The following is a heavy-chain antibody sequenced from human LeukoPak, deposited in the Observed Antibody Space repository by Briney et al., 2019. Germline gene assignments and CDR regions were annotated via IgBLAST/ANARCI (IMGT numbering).Heavy chain of an antibody. J-gene: IGHJ4*02. CDR1: GYSISSGYY. V-gene: IGHV4-38-2*01. D-gene: IGHD2-2*02. CDR3: ARLSGAPIRHPIYHFDY. Sequence: HPSETLSLTCAVSGYSISSGYYWAWIRQPPGKGLEWIGNIYHSGSTYKNPSLKSRVTISLDTSKNQFSLNLSSVTAADTAIYYCARLSGAPIRHPIYHFDYCGQGTLVTVFS. CDR2: IYHSGST.